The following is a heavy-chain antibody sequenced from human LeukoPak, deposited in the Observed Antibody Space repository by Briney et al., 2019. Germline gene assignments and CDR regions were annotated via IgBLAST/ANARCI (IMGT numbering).Heavy chain of an antibody. CDR3: ARGFLEWLSYSIYFDY. CDR2: INPNSGGT. V-gene: IGHV1-2*02. Sequence: ASVKVSCKASGYTFTGYYMHWVRQAPGQGLEWMGWINPNSGGTNYAQKFQGRVTMTRDTSISTACMELSRLRSDDTAVYYCARGFLEWLSYSIYFDYWGQGTLVTVSS. CDR1: GYTFTGYY. J-gene: IGHJ4*02. D-gene: IGHD3-3*01.